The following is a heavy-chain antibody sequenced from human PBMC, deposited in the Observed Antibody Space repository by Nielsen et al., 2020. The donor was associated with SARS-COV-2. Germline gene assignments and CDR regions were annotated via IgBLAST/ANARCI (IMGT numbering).Heavy chain of an antibody. CDR3: ARERWLLMDV. CDR2: INPSGGST. D-gene: IGHD5-24*01. J-gene: IGHJ6*02. Sequence: WVGQAPGQGLEWMGIINPSGGSTSYAQKFQGRVTMTRDTSTSTVYMELSSLRSEDTAVYYCARERWLLMDVWGQGTTVTVSS. V-gene: IGHV1-46*01.